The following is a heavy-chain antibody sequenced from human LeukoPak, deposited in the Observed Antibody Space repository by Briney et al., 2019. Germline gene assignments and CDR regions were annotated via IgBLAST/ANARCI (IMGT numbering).Heavy chain of an antibody. V-gene: IGHV3-74*01. CDR3: ARERVGSDYYGLDV. D-gene: IGHD6-25*01. Sequence: GGSLRLSCAASGFXFSTYWMHWVRQAPGKGLVWVSRINTDGSSTAYAASVKGRFTISRDNAKNILYLQMNSLRAEDTALYYCARERVGSDYYGLDVWGQGTTVSVSS. CDR1: GFXFSTYW. CDR2: INTDGSST. J-gene: IGHJ6*02.